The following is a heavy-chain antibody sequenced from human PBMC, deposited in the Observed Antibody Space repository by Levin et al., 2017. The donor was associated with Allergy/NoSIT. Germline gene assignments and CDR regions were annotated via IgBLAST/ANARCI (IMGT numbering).Heavy chain of an antibody. Sequence: PGESLKISCAASGFIFSDYYMDWVRQAPGKGLEWVGRIRNKAYSYTTEYVASVKGRFTISRDDSQNSLYLQMNSLKSEDSAVYYCARRLFYDGFDVWGQGTMVTVSS. CDR2: IRNKAYSYTT. J-gene: IGHJ3*01. CDR1: GFIFSDYY. CDR3: ARRLFYDGFDV. V-gene: IGHV3-72*01. D-gene: IGHD2-21*01.